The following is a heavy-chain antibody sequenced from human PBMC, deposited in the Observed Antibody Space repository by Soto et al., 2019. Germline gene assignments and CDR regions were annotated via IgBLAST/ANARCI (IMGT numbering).Heavy chain of an antibody. CDR1: GGSFSGYS. CDR2: INHSGST. J-gene: IGHJ4*02. Sequence: SETLSLTCAVYGGSFSGYSWTWIRQPPGTGLEWIGEINHSGSTNYNPSLKSRVTISVDTSKNQFSLKLSSVTAADTAVYYCARAVDYVWGSYRYPYYFDYWGQGTLVTVSS. CDR3: ARAVDYVWGSYRYPYYFDY. V-gene: IGHV4-34*01. D-gene: IGHD3-16*02.